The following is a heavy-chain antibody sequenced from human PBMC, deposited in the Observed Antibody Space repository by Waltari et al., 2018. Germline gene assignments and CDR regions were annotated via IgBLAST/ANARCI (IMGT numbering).Heavy chain of an antibody. Sequence: QVQLQESGPGLVKPSETLSLTCTVSGDSISSGDHYWSWLRQPAGKGREWIGRIYTTGNRNYNPSLKSRLTISVDTSKNRLSRKLTSVIASDTAVYFCARDSNLVRGVVDLWGQGTQVTVSS. CDR3: ARDSNLVRGVVDL. J-gene: IGHJ5*02. CDR1: GDSISSGDHY. V-gene: IGHV4-61*02. D-gene: IGHD3-10*01. CDR2: IYTTGNR.